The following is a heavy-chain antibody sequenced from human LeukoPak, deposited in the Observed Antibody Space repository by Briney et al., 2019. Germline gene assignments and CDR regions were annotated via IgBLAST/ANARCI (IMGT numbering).Heavy chain of an antibody. CDR3: ARLGPYGSGSYYNPNWFDP. CDR1: GGSFSGYY. Sequence: PSETLSLTCAVYGGSFSGYYWSWIRQPPGKGLEWIGEINHSGSTNYNPSLKSRVTISVGTSKNQFSLKLSSVTAADTAVYYCARLGPYGSGSYYNPNWFDPWGQGTLVTVSS. CDR2: INHSGST. J-gene: IGHJ5*02. V-gene: IGHV4-34*01. D-gene: IGHD3-10*01.